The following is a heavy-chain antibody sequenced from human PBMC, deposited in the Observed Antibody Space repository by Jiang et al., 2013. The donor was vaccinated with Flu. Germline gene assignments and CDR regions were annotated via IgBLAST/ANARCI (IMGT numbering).Heavy chain of an antibody. V-gene: IGHV3-11*06. Sequence: VQLLESGGGLVKPGGSLRLSCAASGFTFSDYYMSWIRQAPGKGLEWVSYISSSSSYTNYADSVKGRFTISRDNAKNSLYLQMNSLRAEDTAVYYCARAVTYYYDSSDWGQGTLVTVSS. CDR2: ISSSSSYT. CDR3: ARAVTYYYDSSD. J-gene: IGHJ4*02. D-gene: IGHD3-22*01. CDR1: GFTFSDYY.